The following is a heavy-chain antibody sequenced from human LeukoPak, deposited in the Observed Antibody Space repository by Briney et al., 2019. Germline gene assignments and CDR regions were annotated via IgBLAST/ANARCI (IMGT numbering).Heavy chain of an antibody. J-gene: IGHJ4*02. CDR3: ARGRVHDFWSGYSPYFDY. CDR1: GGSFSGYY. V-gene: IGHV4-34*01. D-gene: IGHD3-3*01. CDR2: INHSGST. Sequence: SETLSLTCAVYGGSFSGYYWSWIRQPPGKGLEWIGEINHSGSTNYNPSLKSRVTISVDTSKNQFSLKLSSVTAADTAVYYCARGRVHDFWSGYSPYFDYWGQGTLVTVSS.